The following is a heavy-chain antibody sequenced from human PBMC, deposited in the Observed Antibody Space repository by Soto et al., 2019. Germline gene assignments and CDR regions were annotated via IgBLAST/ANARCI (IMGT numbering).Heavy chain of an antibody. Sequence: SETLSLTCAVSGGSISSSNWWSWVRQPPGKGLEWIGEIYHSGSTNYNPSLKSRVTISVDKSKNQFSLKLSSVTAADTAVYYCARRPFLPTGEYFDYWGQGTLVTVSS. CDR1: GGSISSSNW. V-gene: IGHV4-4*02. D-gene: IGHD4-17*01. CDR3: ARRPFLPTGEYFDY. CDR2: IYHSGST. J-gene: IGHJ4*02.